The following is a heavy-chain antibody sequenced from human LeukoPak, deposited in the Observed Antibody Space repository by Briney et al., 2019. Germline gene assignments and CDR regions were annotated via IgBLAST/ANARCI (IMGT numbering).Heavy chain of an antibody. CDR1: GASFSSYY. CDR3: ARSYLNYYYMDV. CDR2: IFSTGNT. Sequence: SETLSLTCTVSGASFSSYYWSWIRQPAGKELEWIGRIFSTGNTKYSPSLKSRVTMSVDASKNQFSLKLNSVTAADTAVYYCARSYLNYYYMDVWSNGTTVTISS. J-gene: IGHJ6*03. V-gene: IGHV4-4*07.